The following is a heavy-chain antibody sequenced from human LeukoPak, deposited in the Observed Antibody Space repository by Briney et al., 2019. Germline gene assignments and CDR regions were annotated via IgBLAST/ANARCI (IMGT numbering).Heavy chain of an antibody. Sequence: GGSLRLSCAASGFTFSSYSMNWVRQAPGKGLEWVSSISSSSSYIYYADSVKGRFTISRDNAKNSLYLQMNSLRAEDTAVYYCARHTPVGYYGSGSYYNEVYFDYWGQGTLVTVSS. D-gene: IGHD3-10*01. CDR2: ISSSSSYI. CDR3: ARHTPVGYYGSGSYYNEVYFDY. CDR1: GFTFSSYS. J-gene: IGHJ4*02. V-gene: IGHV3-21*04.